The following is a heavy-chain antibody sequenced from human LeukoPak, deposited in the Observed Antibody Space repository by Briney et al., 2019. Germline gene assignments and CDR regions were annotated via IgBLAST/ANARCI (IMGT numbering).Heavy chain of an antibody. V-gene: IGHV4-39*07. CDR2: IYYGENT. CDR3: ARSGSYSGPYVY. Sequence: SETLSLTCTVSGGSISSGPYYWGWIRQPPGKGLEWIGNIYYGENTYYNPSLKSRVTISIDTSKNQFSLKLSSVTAADTAVYYCARSGSYSGPYVYWGQGTVVTVSS. D-gene: IGHD1-26*01. CDR1: GGSISSGPYY. J-gene: IGHJ4*02.